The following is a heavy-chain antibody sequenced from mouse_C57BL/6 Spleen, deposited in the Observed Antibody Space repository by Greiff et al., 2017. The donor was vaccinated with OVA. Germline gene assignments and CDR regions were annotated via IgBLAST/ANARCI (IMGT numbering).Heavy chain of an antibody. CDR2: IHPNSGST. CDR3: ARLGVSSTVVATGDYFDY. CDR1: GYTFTSYW. V-gene: IGHV1-64*01. J-gene: IGHJ2*01. D-gene: IGHD1-1*01. Sequence: QVQLQQPGAELVKPGASVKLSCKASGYTFTSYWMHWVKQRPGQGLEWIGMIHPNSGSTNYNEKFKSKATLTVDKSSSTAYMQLSSLTSEDSAVYYCARLGVSSTVVATGDYFDYWGQGTTLTVSS.